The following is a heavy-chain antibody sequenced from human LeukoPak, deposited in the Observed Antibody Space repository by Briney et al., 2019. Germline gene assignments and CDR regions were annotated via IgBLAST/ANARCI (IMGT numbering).Heavy chain of an antibody. D-gene: IGHD3-10*01. CDR3: WHPLIQGAVS. J-gene: IGHJ5*02. CDR2: IRPDGSSG. V-gene: IGHV3-7*01. Sequence: GESLRLSCAASGFTFSEIWMSWVRQAPGKGLEWVANIRPDGSSGAYVDSVKGRFAIARDNAKSSLSLQMNTLRVEDTAVYYCWHPLIQGAVSWGQGTLVTVSS. CDR1: GFTFSEIW.